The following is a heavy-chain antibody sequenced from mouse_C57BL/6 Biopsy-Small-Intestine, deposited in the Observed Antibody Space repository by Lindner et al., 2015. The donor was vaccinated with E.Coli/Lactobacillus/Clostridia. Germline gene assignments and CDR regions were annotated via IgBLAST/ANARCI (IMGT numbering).Heavy chain of an antibody. V-gene: IGHV1-31*01. CDR1: LLFHWLL. D-gene: IGHD3-2*02. J-gene: IGHJ2*01. CDR3: ARSEGSSGFFDY. Sequence: LQESGPELVKAWGFSEDILQGFWLLFHWLLHSLGETEPWNILDWFGYISPNNGLSSYNQRFKDKATLTIDKSSSTAFMELRSLTSEDSAVYYCARSEGSSGFFDYWGQGTTLTVSS. CDR2: ISPNNGLS.